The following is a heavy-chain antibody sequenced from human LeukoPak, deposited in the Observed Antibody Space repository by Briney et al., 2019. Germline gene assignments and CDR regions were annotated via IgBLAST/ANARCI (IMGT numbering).Heavy chain of an antibody. J-gene: IGHJ4*02. CDR2: IVVGSGNT. Sequence: SVKVSCKASGFTFTSSVVQWVRQARGQRLEWIGWIVVGSGNTNYAQKFQERVTITRDMSTSTAYMELGSLRFEDTAVYYCAADRAGSYLRFVYWGQGTPVTVSS. V-gene: IGHV1-58*01. CDR1: GFTFTSSV. CDR3: AADRAGSYLRFVY. D-gene: IGHD3-10*01.